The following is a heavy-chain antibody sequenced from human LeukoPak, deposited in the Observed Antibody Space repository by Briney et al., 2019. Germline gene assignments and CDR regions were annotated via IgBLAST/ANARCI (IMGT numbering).Heavy chain of an antibody. CDR2: IGLSGYPL. CDR1: GFSFSVYY. D-gene: IGHD3-22*01. CDR3: ARKDFSSGFFTY. V-gene: IGHV3-11*04. Sequence: GGSLRLSCEVSGFSFSVYYMSWIRQAPGKGLEWISYIGLSGYPLDYADSVKGRFTISRDNAKNSLYLEMNSLRAEDTAVYYCARKDFSSGFFTYWGQGTLVTVSS. J-gene: IGHJ4*02.